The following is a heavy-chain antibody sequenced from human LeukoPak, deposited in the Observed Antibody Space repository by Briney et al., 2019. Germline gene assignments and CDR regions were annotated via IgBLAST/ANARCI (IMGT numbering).Heavy chain of an antibody. D-gene: IGHD3-10*01. Sequence: GGSLRLSCAASGFTFSTYGMHWVRQAPGKGLEWVAFIRYDGSDKYYADSVKGRFTISRDNSKNTLSLQMNSLRPEDTAVYYCARAGGLVRGVHYYYYMDVWGKGTTVTISS. V-gene: IGHV3-30*02. CDR3: ARAGGLVRGVHYYYYMDV. J-gene: IGHJ6*03. CDR1: GFTFSTYG. CDR2: IRYDGSDK.